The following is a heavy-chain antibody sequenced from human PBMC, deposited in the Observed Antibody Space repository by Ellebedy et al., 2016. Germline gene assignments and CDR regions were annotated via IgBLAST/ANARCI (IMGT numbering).Heavy chain of an antibody. D-gene: IGHD6-19*01. CDR1: GGTFSSYA. J-gene: IGHJ4*02. CDR3: ARGGSGWRSFDY. Sequence: SVKVSXXASGGTFSSYAISWVRQAPGQGLEWMGGIIPIFGTANYAQKFQGRVTITADESTSTAYMELSSLRSEDTAVYYCARGGSGWRSFDYWGQGTQVTVSS. V-gene: IGHV1-69*13. CDR2: IIPIFGTA.